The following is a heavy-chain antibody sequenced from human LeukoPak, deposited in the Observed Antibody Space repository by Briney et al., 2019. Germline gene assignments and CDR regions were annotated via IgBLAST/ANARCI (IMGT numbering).Heavy chain of an antibody. Sequence: GGSLRLSCAASGFTFSSYAMHWVRQAPGKGLEWVAVISYDGSNKYYADSMKGRFTISRDNSKNTLFLQMNSLRAEDTAVYYCAKCLPVTATRPLDFYYGMDAWGQGTTVTVSS. V-gene: IGHV3-30-3*01. D-gene: IGHD3-10*01. CDR2: ISYDGSNK. J-gene: IGHJ6*02. CDR1: GFTFSSYA. CDR3: AKCLPVTATRPLDFYYGMDA.